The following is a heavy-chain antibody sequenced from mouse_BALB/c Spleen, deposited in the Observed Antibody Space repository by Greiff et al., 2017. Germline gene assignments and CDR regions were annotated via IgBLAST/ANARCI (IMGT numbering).Heavy chain of an antibody. Sequence: DVQLVESGGGLVKPGGSLKLSCAASGFTFSSYAMSWVRQTPEKRLEWVATISSGGSYTYYPDSVKGRFTISRDNAKNTLYLQMSSLRSEDTAMYYCARHEKIYYDYDVFAYWGQGTLVTVSA. CDR2: ISSGGSYT. D-gene: IGHD2-4*01. J-gene: IGHJ3*01. CDR3: ARHEKIYYDYDVFAY. CDR1: GFTFSSYA. V-gene: IGHV5-9-3*01.